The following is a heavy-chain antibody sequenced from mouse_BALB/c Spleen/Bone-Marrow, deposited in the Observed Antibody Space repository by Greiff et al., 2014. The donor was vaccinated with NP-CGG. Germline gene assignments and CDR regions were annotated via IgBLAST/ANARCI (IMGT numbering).Heavy chain of an antibody. Sequence: EVQLVESGGGLVQPGGSLNLACVASGFDFGRYWMILARQAPGKGLEWIGEINPGSSTINYSPSLKDKFIMSRDNAKNTLYLQMRKVRSEDTALYYCARLGYYGYHDNWGQGTTLTVSS. V-gene: IGHV4-2*02. CDR1: GFDFGRYW. J-gene: IGHJ2*01. CDR3: ARLGYYGYHDN. D-gene: IGHD1-2*01. CDR2: INPGSSTI.